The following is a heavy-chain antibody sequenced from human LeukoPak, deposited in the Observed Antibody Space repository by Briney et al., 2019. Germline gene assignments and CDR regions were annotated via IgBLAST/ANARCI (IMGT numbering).Heavy chain of an antibody. V-gene: IGHV4-59*01. CDR2: IYYSGST. J-gene: IGHJ6*03. CDR3: ARDVPMYSGSHLYYYMDV. CDR1: GGSISSYY. D-gene: IGHD1-26*01. Sequence: SQTLSLTCTVSGGSISSYYWSWIRQPPGKGLEWIGYIYYSGSTNYNPSLKSRVTISVDTSKNQFSLKLSSVTAADTAVYYCARDVPMYSGSHLYYYMDVWGKGTTVTVSS.